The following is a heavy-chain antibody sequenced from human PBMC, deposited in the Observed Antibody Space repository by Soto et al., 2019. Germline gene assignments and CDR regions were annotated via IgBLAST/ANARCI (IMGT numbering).Heavy chain of an antibody. D-gene: IGHD6-6*01. J-gene: IGHJ5*02. V-gene: IGHV1-69*02. CDR1: GGTFSSYT. Sequence: QVQLVQSGAEVKKPGSSVKVSCKASGGTFSSYTISWVRQAPGQGLEWMGRIIPILGIANYAQKFQGRVTITADKSTSTAYMELSSLRSEDTAVYYCARASPAIAARPRWFDPWGQGTLVTVSS. CDR2: IIPILGIA. CDR3: ARASPAIAARPRWFDP.